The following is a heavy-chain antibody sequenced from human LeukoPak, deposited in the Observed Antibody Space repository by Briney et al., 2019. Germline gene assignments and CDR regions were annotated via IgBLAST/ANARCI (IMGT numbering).Heavy chain of an antibody. D-gene: IGHD2-2*01. CDR3: ARQQLGIVVIDY. J-gene: IGHJ4*02. Sequence: SETLSLTCTVSGGSISSGSYYWSWVRQPAGKGLEWIGRIYTSGSTNYNPSLKSRVTISIDTSKNQFSLRLNSMTAADTAVYYCARQQLGIVVIDYWGQGTLVTVPS. CDR2: IYTSGST. CDR1: GGSISSGSYY. V-gene: IGHV4-61*02.